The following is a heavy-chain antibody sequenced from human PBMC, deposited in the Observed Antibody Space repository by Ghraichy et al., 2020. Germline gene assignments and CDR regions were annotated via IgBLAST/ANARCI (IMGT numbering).Heavy chain of an antibody. J-gene: IGHJ6*02. D-gene: IGHD2/OR15-2a*01. CDR1: GGSFSGYY. CDR3: ARPTLPYYYYYYGMDV. CDR2: INHSGST. V-gene: IGHV4-34*01. Sequence: GSLRLSCAVYGGSFSGYYWSWIRQPPGKGLEWIGEINHSGSTNYNPSLKSRVTISVDTSKNQFSLKLSSVTAADTAVYYCARPTLPYYYYYYGMDVWGQGTTVTVSS.